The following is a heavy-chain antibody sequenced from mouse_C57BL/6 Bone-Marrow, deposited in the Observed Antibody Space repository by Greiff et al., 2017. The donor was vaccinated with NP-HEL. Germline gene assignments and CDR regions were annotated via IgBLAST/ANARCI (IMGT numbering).Heavy chain of an antibody. J-gene: IGHJ1*03. CDR3: SRHYYGSSSWYFDV. CDR1: GFSLTSYG. CDR2: IWSDGST. Sequence: QLKQSGPGLVAPSQSLSITCTVSGFSLTSYGVHWVRQPPGKGLEWLVVIWSDGSTTYNSALKSRLSISKDNSKSQVFLKMNSLQTEDTAMYYCSRHYYGSSSWYFDVWGTGTTVTVSS. V-gene: IGHV2-6-1*01. D-gene: IGHD1-1*01.